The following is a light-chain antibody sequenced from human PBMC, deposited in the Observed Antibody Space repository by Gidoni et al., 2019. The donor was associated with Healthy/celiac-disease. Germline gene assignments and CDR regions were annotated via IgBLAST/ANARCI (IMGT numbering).Light chain of an antibody. CDR2: GAS. CDR1: QSVSSTY. J-gene: IGKJ3*01. Sequence: EIVLTQSPGTLSLSPGERATLSCRASQSVSSTYLAWYQQKPGQAPRLLIYGASSRAPDRFSGSGSGTDFTLTISRLEPEDFAVYYCQQYVSSPNFXPXTKVDIK. V-gene: IGKV3-20*01. CDR3: QQYVSSPN.